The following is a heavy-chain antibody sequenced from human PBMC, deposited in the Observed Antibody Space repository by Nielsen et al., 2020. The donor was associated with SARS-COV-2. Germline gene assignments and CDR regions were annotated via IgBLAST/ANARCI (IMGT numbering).Heavy chain of an antibody. CDR3: ARGGRFSSGWRVFDY. V-gene: IGHV4-61*01. CDR1: GGSVSSGTYS. Sequence: SETLSLTCTVSGGSVSSGTYSWSWIRQSPGKGLEWIGYIHYSGSPNYNPSLKSRVTISVDTSKNRFSLKLSSVTAADTAVYYCARGGRFSSGWRVFDYWGQGTLVTVSS. CDR2: IHYSGSP. D-gene: IGHD6-19*01. J-gene: IGHJ4*02.